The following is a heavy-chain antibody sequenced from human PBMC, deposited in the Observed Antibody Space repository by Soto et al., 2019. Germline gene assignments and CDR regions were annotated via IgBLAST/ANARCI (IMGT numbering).Heavy chain of an antibody. D-gene: IGHD1-26*01. J-gene: IGHJ4*02. CDR1: GGSISSSSYY. Sequence: QLQLQESGPGLVKPSETLSLTCTVSGGSISSSSYYWGWIRQPPGKGLEWIGSIYYSGSTYYNPSLKSRVTISVDTSKNQFSLKLSSVTAADTAVYYCARPSGSYLYYFDYWVQGTLVTVSS. V-gene: IGHV4-39*01. CDR2: IYYSGST. CDR3: ARPSGSYLYYFDY.